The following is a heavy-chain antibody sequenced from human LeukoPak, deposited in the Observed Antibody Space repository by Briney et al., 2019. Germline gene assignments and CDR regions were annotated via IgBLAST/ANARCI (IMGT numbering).Heavy chain of an antibody. CDR1: GFTFSSYE. CDR3: ARVTNGGYDSGNLDY. J-gene: IGHJ4*02. CDR2: ISSSGSTI. V-gene: IGHV3-48*03. D-gene: IGHD5-12*01. Sequence: GGSLRLSCAASGFTFSSYEMNWVRRAPGKGLEWVSYISSSGSTIYYADSVKGRFTISRDNAKNSLYLQMNSLRAEDTAVYYCARVTNGGYDSGNLDYWGQGTLVTVSS.